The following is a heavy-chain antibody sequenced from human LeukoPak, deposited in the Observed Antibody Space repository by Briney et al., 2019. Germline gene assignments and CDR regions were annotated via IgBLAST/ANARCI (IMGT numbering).Heavy chain of an antibody. Sequence: PGRSLRLSCAASGFTFSSYALHWVRQAPGKGLEWVANMKQDGSQKYYGDSVKGRFTISRDNAKNSLYLQMNSLRDEDTAVYYCAREGREGYNYPALDYWGQGIAVTVSS. CDR1: GFTFSSYA. V-gene: IGHV3-7*05. J-gene: IGHJ4*02. CDR2: MKQDGSQK. D-gene: IGHD5-24*01. CDR3: AREGREGYNYPALDY.